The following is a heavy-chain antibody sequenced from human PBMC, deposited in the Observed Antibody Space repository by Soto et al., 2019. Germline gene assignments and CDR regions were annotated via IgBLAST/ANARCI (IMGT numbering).Heavy chain of an antibody. CDR1: GYNFTNYW. V-gene: IGHV5-51*01. CDR2: IYPGDSDT. CDR3: AGGGVRGVVTRTRDYYGMDV. Sequence: ESLKISCKGSGYNFTNYWIGWVRQMPGKGLESMGIIYPGDSDTRYSPSFQGQVTISADKSISTAYLQWSSLKASDTAMYYCAGGGVRGVVTRTRDYYGMDVWGQGTTVTV. J-gene: IGHJ6*02. D-gene: IGHD3-10*01.